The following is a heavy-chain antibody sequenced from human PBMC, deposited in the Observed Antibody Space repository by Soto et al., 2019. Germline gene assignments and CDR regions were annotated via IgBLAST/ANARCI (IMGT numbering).Heavy chain of an antibody. Sequence: EVQLVQSGAEVKTPGESLKISCKGSGYSFSSYWIAWVRQMPGKGLEWMGILYPGDSDTRYSPSFQGRITISVDKSISAAYLQWSSLKASDTAMYYCARLFTGGTYWQYFDYWGQGTLVTVSS. CDR2: LYPGDSDT. CDR1: GYSFSSYW. CDR3: ARLFTGGTYWQYFDY. D-gene: IGHD1-26*01. J-gene: IGHJ4*02. V-gene: IGHV5-51*01.